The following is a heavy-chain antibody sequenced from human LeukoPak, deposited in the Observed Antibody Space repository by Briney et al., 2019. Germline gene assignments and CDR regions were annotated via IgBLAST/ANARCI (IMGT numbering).Heavy chain of an antibody. Sequence: AGGSLRLSCEASGFTFSSYTMNWVRRAPGKGLEWVSSISSSSSYIYYADSMKGRFTISRDNAKNSLYLQMNSPRAEDTAVYYCARDHYYDSSGYTPAGDAFDIWGQGTMVTVSS. CDR2: ISSSSSYI. CDR1: GFTFSSYT. V-gene: IGHV3-21*06. CDR3: ARDHYYDSSGYTPAGDAFDI. D-gene: IGHD3-22*01. J-gene: IGHJ3*02.